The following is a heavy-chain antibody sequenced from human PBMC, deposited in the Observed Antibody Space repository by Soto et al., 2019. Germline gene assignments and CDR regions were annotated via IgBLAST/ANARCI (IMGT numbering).Heavy chain of an antibody. CDR2: IHGGDGSSA. J-gene: IGHJ4*02. V-gene: IGHV3-64*07. CDR1: GFILSHFA. D-gene: IGHD3-10*01. Sequence: EVHLVESGGDLVQPGESLRLSCVGSGFILSHFAMHWVRQAPGKRLESVSTIHGGDGSSADYADSVRGRFTTSRDNSNNIMYLQMDSLRAEDTAMYYCARDLYGHDYWGQGTLVTVSS. CDR3: ARDLYGHDY.